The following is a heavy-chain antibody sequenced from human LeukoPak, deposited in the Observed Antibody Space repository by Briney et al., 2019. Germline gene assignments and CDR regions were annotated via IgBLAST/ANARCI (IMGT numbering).Heavy chain of an antibody. CDR1: GGSISSSGYY. J-gene: IGHJ4*02. V-gene: IGHV4-39*01. CDR3: ATRYDSSGYYYGGFDY. CDR2: IYYSGST. Sequence: PSETLSLTCTVSGGSISSSGYYWGWIRQPPGKGLEWIGGIYYSGSTYYNPSLKSRVTISVDTSKNQFSLKLSSVTAADTAVYYCATRYDSSGYYYGGFDYWGQGTLVTVSS. D-gene: IGHD3-22*01.